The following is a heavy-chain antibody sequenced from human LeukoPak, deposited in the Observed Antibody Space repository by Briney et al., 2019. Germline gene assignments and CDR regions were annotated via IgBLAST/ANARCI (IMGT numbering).Heavy chain of an antibody. V-gene: IGHV3-15*01. Sequence: GGSLRLSCAASGFTFSNAWMSRVRQAPGKGLEWVGRIKSKTDGGTTDYAAPVKGRFTISRDDSKNTLYLQMNSLKTEDTAVYYCTTGRAEVEMATINAFDIWGQGTMVTVSS. CDR3: TTGRAEVEMATINAFDI. D-gene: IGHD5-12*01. CDR2: IKSKTDGGTT. CDR1: GFTFSNAW. J-gene: IGHJ3*02.